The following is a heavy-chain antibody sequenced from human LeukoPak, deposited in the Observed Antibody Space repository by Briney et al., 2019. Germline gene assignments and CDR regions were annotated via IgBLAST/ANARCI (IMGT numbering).Heavy chain of an antibody. Sequence: GGSLRLSCAASGFTFTSYSMTWVRQAPGKGLEWVSFISSRGTYIYYADSVKGRFTISRENAKNSLYLQMNSLRAEDTALYFCARELLTYSNHKLGHYMDVWGKGTTVTVSS. CDR1: GFTFTSYS. J-gene: IGHJ6*03. CDR3: ARELLTYSNHKLGHYMDV. D-gene: IGHD4-11*01. CDR2: ISSRGTYI. V-gene: IGHV3-21*01.